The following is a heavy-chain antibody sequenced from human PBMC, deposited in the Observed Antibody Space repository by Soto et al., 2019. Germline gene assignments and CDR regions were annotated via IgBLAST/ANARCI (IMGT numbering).Heavy chain of an antibody. V-gene: IGHV3-33*01. J-gene: IGHJ4*02. Sequence: PGGSLRLSCAASGFTFSSYGMHWVRQAPGKGLEWVAVIWYDGSNKYYADSVKGRFTISRDNSKNTLYLQMNSLRAEDTAVYYCARDSGRGYYFDYWGQGTLVTVSS. CDR3: ARDSGRGYYFDY. CDR2: IWYDGSNK. D-gene: IGHD1-1*01. CDR1: GFTFSSYG.